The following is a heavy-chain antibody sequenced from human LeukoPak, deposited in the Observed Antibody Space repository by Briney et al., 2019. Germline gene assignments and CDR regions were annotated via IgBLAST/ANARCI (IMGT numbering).Heavy chain of an antibody. V-gene: IGHV1-8*03. J-gene: IGHJ5*02. Sequence: GASVKVSCKASGYTFTSYAINWARQATGQGLEWMGWMNPNSGNTGYAQKFQGRVTITRNTSISTAYVELSSLRSEDTAVYYCARGSIATTTGITWGQGTLVTVSP. D-gene: IGHD6-6*01. CDR3: ARGSIATTTGIT. CDR2: MNPNSGNT. CDR1: GYTFTSYA.